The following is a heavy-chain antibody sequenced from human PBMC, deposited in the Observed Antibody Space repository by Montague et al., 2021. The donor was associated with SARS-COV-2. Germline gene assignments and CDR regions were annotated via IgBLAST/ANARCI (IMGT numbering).Heavy chain of an antibody. CDR1: GDSITSSF. Sequence: SETLSLTCTVSGDSITSSFWTWVRQPPGKGLEWIGYIYYGGSTNHTPSLKSRVTISVDVSKNQFSLKLRSVTAADTAVYYCAREAFGGVIDHWGQGTLVTVSS. J-gene: IGHJ4*02. CDR2: IYYGGST. D-gene: IGHD3-16*01. CDR3: AREAFGGVIDH. V-gene: IGHV4-59*01.